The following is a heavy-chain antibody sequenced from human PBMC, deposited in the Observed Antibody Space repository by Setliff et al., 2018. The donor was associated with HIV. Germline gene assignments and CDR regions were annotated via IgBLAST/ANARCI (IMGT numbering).Heavy chain of an antibody. CDR3: TPTDYGGSDY. CDR2: IIPIFGTA. J-gene: IGHJ4*02. D-gene: IGHD3-10*01. Sequence: ASVKVSCKASGGTFSSYAISWVRQAPGQGLEWMGGIIPIFGTANYAQKFQGRVTITADESKSIAYLQMNSLKTEDTAVYYCTPTDYGGSDYWGQGTLVTVSS. CDR1: GGTFSSYA. V-gene: IGHV1-69*13.